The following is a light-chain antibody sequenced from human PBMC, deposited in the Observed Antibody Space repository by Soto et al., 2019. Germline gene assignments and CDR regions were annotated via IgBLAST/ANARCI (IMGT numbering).Light chain of an antibody. CDR1: SSDVGAFNF. V-gene: IGLV2-11*01. Sequence: QSVLTQPRSVSGSPGQSVTISCTGTSSDVGAFNFVSWYQHHPGKAPKLMIYDVSQRPSGVPDRFSGSKSGNTASLTISGLLADDEADYYCSSYADRYTLVFGGGTKVTVL. J-gene: IGLJ2*01. CDR3: SSYADRYTLV. CDR2: DVS.